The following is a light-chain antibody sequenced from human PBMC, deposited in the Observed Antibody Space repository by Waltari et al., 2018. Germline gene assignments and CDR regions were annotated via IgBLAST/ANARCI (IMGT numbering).Light chain of an antibody. J-gene: IGLJ3*02. CDR2: KDS. CDR3: YSAADNNFWV. CDR1: VLAKKY. Sequence: SYELTQPSSVSVSPGQTARINCSGDVLAKKYARWFQQKPGQAPVLVIYKDSERPSGIPERFSGSSSGTTVTLTISGAQVEDEADYYCYSAADNNFWVFGGGTKLTVL. V-gene: IGLV3-27*01.